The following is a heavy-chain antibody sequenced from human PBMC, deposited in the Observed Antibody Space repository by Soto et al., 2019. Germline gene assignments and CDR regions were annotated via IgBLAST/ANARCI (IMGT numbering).Heavy chain of an antibody. J-gene: IGHJ5*02. CDR2: IYQTGSI. CDR1: GGSINHNFW. V-gene: IGHV4-4*02. Sequence: PSDTLSLTCVVSGGSINHNFWSWFRQPPGKGLEWIGEIYQTGSINYNPSLRSRVTISVDKSKNQLSLKVDSVTAADTAFYYCVGGNDNYDFWNNWSLDPWGQGXLVTVNS. D-gene: IGHD3-3*01. CDR3: VGGNDNYDFWNNWSLDP.